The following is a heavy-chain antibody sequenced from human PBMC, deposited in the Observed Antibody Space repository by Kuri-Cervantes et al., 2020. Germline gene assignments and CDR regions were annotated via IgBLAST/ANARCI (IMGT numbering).Heavy chain of an antibody. D-gene: IGHD5-24*01. Sequence: GESLKISCAASGFTVSSNYMSWVRQAPGKGLEWVAVISYDGSNKYYADSVKGRFTISRDNSKNTLYLQMNSLRAEDTAVYYCAKYGRWTNYYMDVWGKGTTVTVSS. CDR2: ISYDGSNK. CDR3: AKYGRWTNYYMDV. CDR1: GFTVSSNY. J-gene: IGHJ6*03. V-gene: IGHV3-30*18.